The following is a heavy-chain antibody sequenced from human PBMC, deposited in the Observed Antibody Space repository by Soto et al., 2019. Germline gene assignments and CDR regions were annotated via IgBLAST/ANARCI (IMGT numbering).Heavy chain of an antibody. V-gene: IGHV1-69*01. J-gene: IGHJ4*02. D-gene: IGHD6-6*01. Sequence: QVQLVQSGAEVKKPGSSVKVSCKASGVTFSSYPISWVRQAPGQGLEWMGGIIPITGTVQYAQKFQGRLTVTADDSTTTGYMELISLGSEDTAVYYCARLWDSSHGFNFDYWGQGTLVTVSS. CDR3: ARLWDSSHGFNFDY. CDR1: GVTFSSYP. CDR2: IIPITGTV.